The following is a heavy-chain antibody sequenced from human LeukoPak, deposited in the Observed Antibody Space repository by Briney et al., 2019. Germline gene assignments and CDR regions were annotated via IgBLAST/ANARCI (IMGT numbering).Heavy chain of an antibody. V-gene: IGHV3-23*01. CDR3: AKPGWFGELLGRFDN. CDR1: GFTFSSYA. J-gene: IGHJ4*02. D-gene: IGHD3-10*01. Sequence: GGSLRLSCAASGFTFSSYAMSWVRQAPGKGLEWVSAISGSGGSTYYADSVKGRFTISRDNSKNTLYLQMNSLRAEDTAVYYCAKPGWFGELLGRFDNWGQGTLVTVSS. CDR2: ISGSGGST.